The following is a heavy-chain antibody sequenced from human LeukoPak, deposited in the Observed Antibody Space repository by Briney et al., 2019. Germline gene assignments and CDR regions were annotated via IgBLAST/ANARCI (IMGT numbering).Heavy chain of an antibody. CDR2: ISAYNGDT. CDR3: ATARGVRGVITPPYYYYYGMDV. V-gene: IGHV1-18*01. CDR1: GYTFTSYI. J-gene: IGHJ6*02. Sequence: ASVKVSCKASGYTFTSYIISWVRQAPGQGLEWMGWISAYNGDTNYAHNLQGRVTMTTDTSTSTAYMGLSSLRSEDTAVYYCATARGVRGVITPPYYYYYGMDVWGQGTTVTVSS. D-gene: IGHD3-10*01.